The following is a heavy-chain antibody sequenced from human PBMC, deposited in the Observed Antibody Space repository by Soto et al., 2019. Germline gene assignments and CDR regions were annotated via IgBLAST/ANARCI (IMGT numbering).Heavy chain of an antibody. Sequence: QVQLVESGGGVVQPGRSLRLSCAASGFTFSSYAMHWVRQAPGKGLEWVAVISYDGSNKYYADSVKGRFTISRDNSENTLYLQMNSLRAEDTAVYYCARDRYYDYVWGSYRLYYFDYWGQGTLVTVSS. D-gene: IGHD3-16*02. CDR3: ARDRYYDYVWGSYRLYYFDY. CDR1: GFTFSSYA. CDR2: ISYDGSNK. J-gene: IGHJ4*02. V-gene: IGHV3-30-3*01.